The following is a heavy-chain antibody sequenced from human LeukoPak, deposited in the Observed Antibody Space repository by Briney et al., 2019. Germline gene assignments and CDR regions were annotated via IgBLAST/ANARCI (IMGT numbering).Heavy chain of an antibody. Sequence: GGSLRLSCAASGFTFTAYNMNWVRQAPGKGLEWVSSISSTGTYLYYADSVKGRFTISRGNSKNTLYVQMNSLRAEDTAVYYCAKEGYSRGYYSYYYMDVWGKGTTVTVSS. CDR3: AKEGYSRGYYSYYYMDV. CDR1: GFTFTAYN. J-gene: IGHJ6*03. V-gene: IGHV3-21*01. D-gene: IGHD6-13*01. CDR2: ISSTGTYL.